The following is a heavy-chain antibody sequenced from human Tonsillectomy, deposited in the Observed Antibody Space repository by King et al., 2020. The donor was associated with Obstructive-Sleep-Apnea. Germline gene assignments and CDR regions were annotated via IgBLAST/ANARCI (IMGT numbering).Heavy chain of an antibody. D-gene: IGHD6-25*01. CDR2: INPNSGGT. J-gene: IGHJ4*02. CDR1: GYTFTDYY. V-gene: IGHV1-2*04. Sequence: QVQLVESGAEVKKPGASVKVSCKASGYTFTDYYMHWVRQAPGQGLEWMGWINPNSGGTDYAQKFQGWVTMTRDTSVSTVYMELSRLRSDETAVYYCAMASNTTGWTYYFDYWGQGTLVTVSS. CDR3: AMASNTTGWTYYFDY.